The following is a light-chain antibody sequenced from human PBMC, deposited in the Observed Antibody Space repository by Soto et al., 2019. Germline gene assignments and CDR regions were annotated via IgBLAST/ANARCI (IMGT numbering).Light chain of an antibody. J-gene: IGLJ2*01. Sequence: QSALTQPRSVSGSPGQSVTISCTGTSSDVGYYNYVSWYQQHPGKAPKLMIYDVSKRPSGVPDRFSGSKSGNTASLTISGLQAEDEADYYCCSYAGSYSHVIFGGGTKVTVL. V-gene: IGLV2-11*01. CDR2: DVS. CDR1: SSDVGYYNY. CDR3: CSYAGSYSHVI.